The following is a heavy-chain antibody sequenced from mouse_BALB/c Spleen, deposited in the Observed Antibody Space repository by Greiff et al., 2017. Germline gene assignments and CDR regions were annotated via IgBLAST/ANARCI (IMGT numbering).Heavy chain of an antibody. CDR2: IYPGGGYT. J-gene: IGHJ2*01. D-gene: IGHD2-4*01. Sequence: QVQLQQSGAELMKPGASVKISCKASGYTFTNYWLGWVKQRPGHGLEWIGDIYPGGGYTNYNEKFKGKATLTADTSSSTAYMQLSSLTSEDSAVYFCARWISTMITRDLFDYWGQGTTLTVSS. CDR3: ARWISTMITRDLFDY. CDR1: GYTFTNYW. V-gene: IGHV1-63*02.